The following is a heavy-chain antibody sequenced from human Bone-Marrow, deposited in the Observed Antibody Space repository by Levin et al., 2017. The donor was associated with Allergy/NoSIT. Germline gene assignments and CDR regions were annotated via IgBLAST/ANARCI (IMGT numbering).Heavy chain of an antibody. V-gene: IGHV3-53*01. CDR1: GFSVNSNY. Sequence: PGGSLRLSCEVSGFSVNSNYMSWVRQAPGKGLEWVSSIFSGGSTYYADSVKGRFTISRDNFKNTLSLQMNSLRAEDTAVYYCARVKTSMIDNWGQGTLVIVSS. D-gene: IGHD5-18*01. CDR3: ARVKTSMIDN. J-gene: IGHJ4*02. CDR2: IFSGGST.